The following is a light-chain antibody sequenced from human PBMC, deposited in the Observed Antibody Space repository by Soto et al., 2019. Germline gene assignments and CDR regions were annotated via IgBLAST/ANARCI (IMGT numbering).Light chain of an antibody. J-gene: IGLJ2*01. Sequence: QSALTQPASVSGSPGQWITISCTGTSSDVGGYNYVSWYQQHPGKAPKLMIYDVTNRPSGVSNRFSGSKSGNTASLTISGLQAEDEADYCCRSYTSSGTLVVFGGGTKLTVL. CDR3: RSYTSSGTLVV. V-gene: IGLV2-14*01. CDR2: DVT. CDR1: SSDVGGYNY.